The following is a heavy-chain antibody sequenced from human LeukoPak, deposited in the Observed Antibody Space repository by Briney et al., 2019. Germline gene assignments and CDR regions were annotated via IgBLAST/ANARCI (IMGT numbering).Heavy chain of an antibody. V-gene: IGHV3-9*01. Sequence: GRSLRLSCAASGFTFDDYAMHWVRHAPGKGLEWVSGISWNSGSIGYADSVKGRFTISRDNAKNSLYLQMNSLRAEDTALYYCAKSVSFGDYYYYGMDVWGQGTTVTVSS. CDR3: AKSVSFGDYYYYGMDV. D-gene: IGHD2/OR15-2a*01. CDR2: ISWNSGSI. CDR1: GFTFDDYA. J-gene: IGHJ6*02.